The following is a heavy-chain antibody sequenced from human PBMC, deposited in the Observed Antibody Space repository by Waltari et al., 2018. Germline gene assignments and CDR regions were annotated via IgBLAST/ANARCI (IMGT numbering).Heavy chain of an antibody. CDR3: ARVPRIVVVPAHFDY. J-gene: IGHJ4*02. Sequence: QVQLVQSGAEVKKPGASVKVSCKASGYTFTGYYMHWVRQAPGQGLEWMGRINPNSGGTNYAQKFQGRVTMTRDTSISTAYMELSRLRSDDTAVYYCARVPRIVVVPAHFDYWGQGMLVTVSP. CDR2: INPNSGGT. D-gene: IGHD2-2*01. CDR1: GYTFTGYY. V-gene: IGHV1-2*06.